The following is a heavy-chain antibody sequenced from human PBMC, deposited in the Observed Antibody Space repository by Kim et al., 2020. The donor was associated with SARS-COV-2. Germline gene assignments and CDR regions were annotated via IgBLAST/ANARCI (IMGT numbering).Heavy chain of an antibody. Sequence: SETLSLTCAVYGGSFSGYYWSWIRQPPGKGLEWIGEINHSGSTNYNPSLKSRVTISVDTSKNQFSLKLSSVTAADTAAYYCARVQYYYDLYGTDVWGQGTTVTVSS. CDR2: INHSGST. V-gene: IGHV4-34*01. CDR3: ARVQYYYDLYGTDV. CDR1: GGSFSGYY. J-gene: IGHJ6*02.